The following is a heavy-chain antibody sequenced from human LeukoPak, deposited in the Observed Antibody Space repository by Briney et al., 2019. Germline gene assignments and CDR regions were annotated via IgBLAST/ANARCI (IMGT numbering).Heavy chain of an antibody. J-gene: IGHJ4*02. CDR1: GFTFSTYA. Sequence: GGSLRLSCAASGFTFSTYAMSWVRQAPGKGLEWVSSISGRDGSTYYADSVKGRFTISRDNAKNTLYLQMNSLSDEDTAVYYCVRDWFLALDYWGQGTLVTVSS. CDR3: VRDWFLALDY. D-gene: IGHD3-10*01. CDR2: ISGRDGST. V-gene: IGHV3-23*01.